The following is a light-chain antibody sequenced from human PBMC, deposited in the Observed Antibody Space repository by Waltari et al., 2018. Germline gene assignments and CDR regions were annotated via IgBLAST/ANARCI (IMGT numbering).Light chain of an antibody. J-gene: IGKJ5*01. Sequence: VLTQSPGTLSLSPEASATLSCRASQTVSSNYLAWFQQKPGQAPRLLIYAASTRAPGTPERFSGSGSGTDFALTISRLEPEDFAVYYCQQYGSSPQTFGQGTRVDIK. V-gene: IGKV3-20*01. CDR1: QTVSSNY. CDR2: AAS. CDR3: QQYGSSPQT.